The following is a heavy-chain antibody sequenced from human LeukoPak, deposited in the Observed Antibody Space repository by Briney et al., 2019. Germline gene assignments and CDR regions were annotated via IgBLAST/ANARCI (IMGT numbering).Heavy chain of an antibody. V-gene: IGHV1-8*03. J-gene: IGHJ5*02. CDR1: GYTFTSHV. CDR2: MNPNSGNT. CDR3: ARNRMKTWFDP. Sequence: ASVKVSCKASGYTFTSHVINWVLQATGQGLEWMGWMNPNSGNTGYAQKFQGRVTITRNTSISTAYMELSSLRSEDTAVYYCARNRMKTWFDPWGQGTLVTVSS. D-gene: IGHD2-8*01.